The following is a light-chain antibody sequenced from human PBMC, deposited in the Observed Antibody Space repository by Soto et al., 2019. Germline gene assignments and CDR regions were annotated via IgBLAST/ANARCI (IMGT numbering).Light chain of an antibody. CDR1: QTVANSA. V-gene: IGKV3-20*01. CDR3: QQYGDSRT. Sequence: EIVMTQSPATLSVSPGERATLSCRASQTVANSALAWYQQKPGQAPRLLIFGASSRATAIPDRFSGSGSGTDFTVSSCCLGPEDFVVYCVQQYGDSRTVGQWTKVDNK. CDR2: GAS. J-gene: IGKJ1*01.